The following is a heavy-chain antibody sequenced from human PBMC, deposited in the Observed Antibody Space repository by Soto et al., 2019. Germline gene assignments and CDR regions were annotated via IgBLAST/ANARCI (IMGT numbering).Heavy chain of an antibody. D-gene: IGHD3-3*01. CDR1: GGTFSSYA. CDR3: ARGSLRFLEWSGFDP. CDR2: IIPIFGTA. Sequence: QVQLVQSGAEVKKPGSSVKVSCKASGGTFSSYAISWVRQAPGQGLEWMGGIIPIFGTANYAQKFQGRVTITEDEATSTAYMELSSLRTEDTAVYYWARGSLRFLEWSGFDPWGQGSLVTFSS. J-gene: IGHJ5*02. V-gene: IGHV1-69*12.